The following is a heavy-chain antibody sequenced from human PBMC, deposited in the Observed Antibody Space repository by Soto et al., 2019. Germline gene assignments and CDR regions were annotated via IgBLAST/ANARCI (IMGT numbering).Heavy chain of an antibody. J-gene: IGHJ6*02. CDR1: GYTFTGYY. V-gene: IGHV1-2*02. D-gene: IGHD2-8*01. CDR3: ASAPTEGPFEWSYYYSYGMDV. CDR2: INPNSGGT. Sequence: ASVKVSCKASGYTFTGYYLHWVRQAPGQGLEWMGWINPNSGGTNYAQKFQGRVTMTRDTSISTAYMELSRLRSDDTAVYYCASAPTEGPFEWSYYYSYGMDVWGQGTTVTVSS.